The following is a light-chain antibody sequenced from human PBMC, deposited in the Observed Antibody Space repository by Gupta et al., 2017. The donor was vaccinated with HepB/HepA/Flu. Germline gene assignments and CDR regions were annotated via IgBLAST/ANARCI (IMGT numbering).Light chain of an antibody. J-gene: IGLJ1*01. V-gene: IGLV3-19*01. Sequence: SSELTQDPAVPVSLGQTVRITCQGDSLRTHYARWNQQKPGPAPVLVIYGKNNRPSGIPDRFSGSSLVNTASLTITGAQAEDEADYYCNSRDSSCYHQVFGSGTKVTVL. CDR3: NSRDSSCYHQV. CDR1: SLRTHY. CDR2: GKN.